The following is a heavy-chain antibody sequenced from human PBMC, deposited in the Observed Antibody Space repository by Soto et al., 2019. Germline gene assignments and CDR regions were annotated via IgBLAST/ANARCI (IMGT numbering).Heavy chain of an antibody. D-gene: IGHD1-7*01. Sequence: QVQLQESGPGLVKPSQTLSLTCTVSGGSIGSGDYYWSWIRQPPGKGLEWIGYIYYSGSTYYNPSLKSRVTISVDTSKNQFSLKLSSVTAADTAVYYCARGRRGTTSYYYYGMDVWGQGTTVTVSS. CDR3: ARGRRGTTSYYYYGMDV. CDR1: GGSIGSGDYY. J-gene: IGHJ6*02. CDR2: IYYSGST. V-gene: IGHV4-30-4*01.